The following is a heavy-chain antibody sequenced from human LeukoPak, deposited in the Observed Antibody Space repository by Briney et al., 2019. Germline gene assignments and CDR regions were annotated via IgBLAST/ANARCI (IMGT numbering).Heavy chain of an antibody. V-gene: IGHV3-7*01. CDR1: GFTFSSFW. Sequence: AGSLRLSCAASGFTFSSFWMSWVRQAPGKGLEWVANIKQDGSENYYVDSVKGRLTISRDNAKSSLYLQMNSLRAEDTAVYYCARRISDILVVPAVSLSMGVWGKGTTVTVSS. CDR3: ARRISDILVVPAVSLSMGV. D-gene: IGHD2-2*01. J-gene: IGHJ6*03. CDR2: IKQDGSEN.